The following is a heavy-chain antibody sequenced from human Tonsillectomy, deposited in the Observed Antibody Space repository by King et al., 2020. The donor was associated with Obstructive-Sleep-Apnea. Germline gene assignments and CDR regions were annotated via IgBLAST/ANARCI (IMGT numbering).Heavy chain of an antibody. D-gene: IGHD2-2*01. V-gene: IGHV3-9*01. CDR1: GFTFDDYA. J-gene: IGHJ4*02. CDR3: AKDGSSTTSYYYFDY. Sequence: VQLVESGGGLVQPGRSLRLSCAASGFTFDDYAMHWIRQAPGKGLEWVSGISWNSGSIGYADSVKGRFTISRDNAKNSLYLKMNSLRAEDTALYYCAKDGSSTTSYYYFDYWGQGALVTVSS. CDR2: ISWNSGSI.